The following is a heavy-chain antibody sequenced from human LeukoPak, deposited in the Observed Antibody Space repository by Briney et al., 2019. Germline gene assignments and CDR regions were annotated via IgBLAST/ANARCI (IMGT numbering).Heavy chain of an antibody. V-gene: IGHV3-21*01. CDR3: ARDRSSSWSKQGAFDI. D-gene: IGHD6-13*01. J-gene: IGHJ3*02. Sequence: GGSLRLSCAASGFTFSSYSMNWVRQAPGKGLEWVSSISSSSSYIYYADSVKGRFTISRDNAKNSLYLQMSSLRAEDTAVYYCARDRSSSWSKQGAFDIWGQGTMVTVSS. CDR1: GFTFSSYS. CDR2: ISSSSSYI.